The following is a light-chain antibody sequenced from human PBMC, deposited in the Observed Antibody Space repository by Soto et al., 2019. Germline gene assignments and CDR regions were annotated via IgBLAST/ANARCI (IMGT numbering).Light chain of an antibody. J-gene: IGKJ1*01. CDR1: QSVSSSY. V-gene: IGKV3-20*01. Sequence: EIVLTQSPGTLSLSPGERATLYCRASQSVSSSYLAWYQQKLGQAPRLLIYGASSRATGIPDRFSGSGSGTDFTLTISRLEPEDFAVYYCQQYGSSPQTFGQGTKVEIK. CDR2: GAS. CDR3: QQYGSSPQT.